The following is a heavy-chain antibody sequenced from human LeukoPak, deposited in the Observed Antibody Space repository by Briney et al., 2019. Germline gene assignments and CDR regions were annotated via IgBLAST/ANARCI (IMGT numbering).Heavy chain of an antibody. D-gene: IGHD5-18*01. CDR1: GGSINSSS. J-gene: IGHJ4*02. CDR2: MYYTGTT. Sequence: PSETLSLACSVSGGSINSSSWSWIRQPPGKGLEWIAYMYYTGTTKYNPSLSSRVTISVDASKNQFSLKLTSVTAADTAVYYYARGYPYVDFWGPGTLVTVSS. V-gene: IGHV4-59*08. CDR3: ARGYPYVDF.